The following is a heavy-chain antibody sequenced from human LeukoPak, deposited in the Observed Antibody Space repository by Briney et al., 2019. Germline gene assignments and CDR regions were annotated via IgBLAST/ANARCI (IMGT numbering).Heavy chain of an antibody. Sequence: ASVKVSCKASGYTFTSYYMDWVRQAPGQGLEWMGIINPSGGSTSYAQKFQGRVTMTRDTSTSTVYMELSSLRSEDTAVYYCAGLEWPYSFDPWGQGTLVTVSS. CDR3: AGLEWPYSFDP. J-gene: IGHJ5*02. V-gene: IGHV1-46*03. D-gene: IGHD3-3*01. CDR2: INPSGGST. CDR1: GYTFTSYY.